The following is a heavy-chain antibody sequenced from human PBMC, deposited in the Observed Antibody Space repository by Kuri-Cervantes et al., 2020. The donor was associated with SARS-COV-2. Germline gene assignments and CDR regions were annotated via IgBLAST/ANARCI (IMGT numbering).Heavy chain of an antibody. CDR2: ISAYNGNT. J-gene: IGHJ3*02. CDR1: GYTFTSYA. V-gene: IGHV1-18*01. Sequence: ASVKVSCKASGYTFTSYAMNWVRQAPGQGLEWMGWISAYNGNTNYAQKLQGRVTMTTDTSTSTAHMELRSLRSDDTAVYYCARAGDDSNWYYAFDIWGQGTMVTVSS. CDR3: ARAGDDSNWYYAFDI. D-gene: IGHD6-13*01.